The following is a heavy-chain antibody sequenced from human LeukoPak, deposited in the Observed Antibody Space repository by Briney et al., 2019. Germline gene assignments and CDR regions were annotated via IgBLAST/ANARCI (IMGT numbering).Heavy chain of an antibody. Sequence: SETLSLTCTVSGGSISSYYWSWIRQPAGKGLEWIGRIYTSGSTNYNPSLKSRVTMSVDTSKNQFSLKLSSVTAADTAVYYCARGGSYYDSSGYYYSFDYWGQGTLVTVSS. CDR1: GGSISSYY. V-gene: IGHV4-4*07. CDR3: ARGGSYYDSSGYYYSFDY. CDR2: IYTSGST. D-gene: IGHD3-22*01. J-gene: IGHJ4*02.